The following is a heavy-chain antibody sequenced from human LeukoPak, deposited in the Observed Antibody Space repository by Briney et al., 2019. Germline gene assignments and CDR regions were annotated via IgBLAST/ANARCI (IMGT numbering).Heavy chain of an antibody. CDR3: AKDLSDSSGWSIFDY. D-gene: IGHD6-19*01. V-gene: IGHV3-30*18. CDR1: GFTFSSYG. Sequence: GSSLRLSCAASGFTFSSYGMDWVRQAPGKGLEWVAVISYDGSNKYYADSVKGRFTISRDNSKNTLYLQMNSLRAEDTAVYYCAKDLSDSSGWSIFDYWGQGTLVTVSS. J-gene: IGHJ4*02. CDR2: ISYDGSNK.